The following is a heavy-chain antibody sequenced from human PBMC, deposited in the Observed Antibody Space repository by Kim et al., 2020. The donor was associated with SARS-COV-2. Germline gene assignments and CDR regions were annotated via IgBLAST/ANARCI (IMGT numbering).Heavy chain of an antibody. CDR3: ASGSTVTTGAVHRFDI. Sequence: SETLSLTCAVSGGSISSSNWWSWVRQPPGKGLEWIGEIYHSGSTNYNPSLKSRVTISVDKSKNQFSLKLSSLTAADTAVYYCASGSTVTTGAVHRFDICGQGTMVTVSS. CDR2: IYHSGST. D-gene: IGHD4-17*01. CDR1: GGSISSSNW. J-gene: IGHJ3*02. V-gene: IGHV4-4*02.